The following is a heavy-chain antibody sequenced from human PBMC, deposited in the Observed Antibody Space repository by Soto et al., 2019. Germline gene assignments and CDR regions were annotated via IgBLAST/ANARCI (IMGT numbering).Heavy chain of an antibody. CDR3: ARDREIVVVPAAMKDYYYYYGMDV. CDR1: GFTFSSYA. Sequence: RLSCAASGFTFSSYAMHWVRQAPGKGLEWVAVISYDGSNKYYADSVKGRFTISRDNSKNTLYLQMNSLRAEDTAVYYCARDREIVVVPAAMKDYYYYYGMDVWGQGTTVTVSS. V-gene: IGHV3-30-3*01. CDR2: ISYDGSNK. D-gene: IGHD2-2*01. J-gene: IGHJ6*02.